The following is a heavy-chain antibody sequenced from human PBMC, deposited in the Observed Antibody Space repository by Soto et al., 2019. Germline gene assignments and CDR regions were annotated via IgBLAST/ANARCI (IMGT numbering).Heavy chain of an antibody. Sequence: QVHLVQSGAEVKKPGASVKVSCQAYGYAFTTYGITWVRQAPGQGLEWMGWISAHNGNTNYAQKLQGRVTVTRDTSTSTAYMELRSLRSDDTAVYYCARGRYGDYWGQGALVTVSS. CDR1: GYAFTTYG. V-gene: IGHV1-18*01. J-gene: IGHJ4*02. D-gene: IGHD1-1*01. CDR2: ISAHNGNT. CDR3: ARGRYGDY.